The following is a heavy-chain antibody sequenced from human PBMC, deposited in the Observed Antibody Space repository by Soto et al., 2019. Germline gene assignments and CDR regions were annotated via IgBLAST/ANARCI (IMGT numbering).Heavy chain of an antibody. D-gene: IGHD4-17*01. CDR3: ATMGTPVTGLYYFDY. V-gene: IGHV4-30-4*01. CDR1: GGSISSGNYY. J-gene: IGHJ4*02. Sequence: QVQLQESGPGLVKPSQTLSLTCTVSGGSISSGNYYWSWIRQPPGKGLEWIGFISYSGTTHYSASLRSRVSISVDTSKNRFSLELSSVTAADTAVYYCATMGTPVTGLYYFDYWGQGTLVTVSS. CDR2: ISYSGTT.